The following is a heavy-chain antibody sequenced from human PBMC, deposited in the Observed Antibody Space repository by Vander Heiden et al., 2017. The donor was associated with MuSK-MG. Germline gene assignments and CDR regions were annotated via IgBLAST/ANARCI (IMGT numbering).Heavy chain of an antibody. Sequence: QVQLLESGGGVVQPGRSLRLSCAATGFTFSSYGMHWVRQAPGKGPEWVTDIWSDGSSKSYADSVKGRFTISRDNSKNMLYLQMNSLRAEDTAVYYCAREDGVRGGYYSYGMDVWGQGTTVTVSS. CDR3: AREDGVRGGYYSYGMDV. CDR1: GFTFSSYG. J-gene: IGHJ6*02. D-gene: IGHD2-8*01. V-gene: IGHV3-33*01. CDR2: IWSDGSSK.